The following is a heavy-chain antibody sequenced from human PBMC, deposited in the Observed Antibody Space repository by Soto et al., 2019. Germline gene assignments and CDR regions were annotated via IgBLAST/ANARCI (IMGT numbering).Heavy chain of an antibody. V-gene: IGHV3-7*05. CDR2: IKQDGSEK. D-gene: IGHD6-13*01. CDR3: ALSPGIAAAGYYYYYGMDV. CDR1: GFTFSSYW. Sequence: GGSLRLSCAASGFTFSSYWMSWVRQAPGKGLEWVANIKQDGSEKYYVGSVKGRFTISRDNAKNSLYLQMNSLRAEDTAVYYCALSPGIAAAGYYYYYGMDVWGQGTTVTVSS. J-gene: IGHJ6*02.